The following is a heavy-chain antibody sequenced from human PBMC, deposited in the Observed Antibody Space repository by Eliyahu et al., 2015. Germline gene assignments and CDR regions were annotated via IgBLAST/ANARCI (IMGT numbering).Heavy chain of an antibody. CDR3: ASLHYYGSGILD. CDR1: GXSFSGYY. V-gene: IGHV4-34*01. J-gene: IGHJ4*02. D-gene: IGHD3-10*01. CDR2: INHSGST. Sequence: QVQLQQWGAXXLKPSATLSLTCAVYGXSFSGYYWSWIRQPPGMGLEWIGEINHSGSTNYNPSLKSRVTISVDTSKNQFSLKLSSVTAADTAVYYCASLHYYGSGILDWGQGTLVTVSS.